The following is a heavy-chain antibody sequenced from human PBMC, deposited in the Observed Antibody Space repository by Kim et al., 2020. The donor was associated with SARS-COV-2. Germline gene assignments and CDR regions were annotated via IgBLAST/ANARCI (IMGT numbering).Heavy chain of an antibody. CDR1: SYTFTSYG. CDR3: SRYGSGWYNYYYYYGMDV. J-gene: IGHJ6*02. Sequence: ASVKVSCKASSYTFTSYGISWVRQAPGQGLEWMGWISAYNGNTNYAQKFQGRVTMTTDTSTSTAYMELRSLRSDDTAVYYWSRYGSGWYNYYYYYGMDVWGQGTTVTVSS. CDR2: ISAYNGNT. V-gene: IGHV1-18*01. D-gene: IGHD6-19*01.